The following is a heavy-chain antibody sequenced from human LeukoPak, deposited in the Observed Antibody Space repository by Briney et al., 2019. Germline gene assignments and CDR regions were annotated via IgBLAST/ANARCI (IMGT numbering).Heavy chain of an antibody. CDR3: AREIVVVPAAASFDY. V-gene: IGHV3-30-3*01. D-gene: IGHD2-2*01. CDR1: GFTFSSYA. CDR2: ISYDGSNK. J-gene: IGHJ4*02. Sequence: TGGSLRLSCAASGFTFSSYAMHWVRQAPGKGLEWVAVISYDGSNKYYADSVKGRFTISRDNAKNSLYLQMNSLRAEDTVVYYCAREIVVVPAAASFDYWGQGTLVTVSS.